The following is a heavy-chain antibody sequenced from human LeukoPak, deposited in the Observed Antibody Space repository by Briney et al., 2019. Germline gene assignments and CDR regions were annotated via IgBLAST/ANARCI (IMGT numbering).Heavy chain of an antibody. CDR2: INSDGSST. CDR1: GFTFSRYW. CDR3: ARDYSLEVDY. Sequence: AGGSLRLSCAASGFTFSRYWMHWVRQAPGKGVVWVSRINSDGSSTIYADSVKGRFTISRDNDKNTLYLQMNSLRAEDTAVYYCARDYSLEVDYWGQGTLVTVSS. J-gene: IGHJ4*02. D-gene: IGHD1-26*01. V-gene: IGHV3-74*01.